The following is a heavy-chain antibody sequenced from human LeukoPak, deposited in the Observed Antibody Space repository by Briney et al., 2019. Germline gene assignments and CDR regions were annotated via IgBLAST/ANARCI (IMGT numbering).Heavy chain of an antibody. CDR2: ISAYNGNT. V-gene: IGHV1-18*01. Sequence: ASVKVSCKASGYIFTSHGISWVRQAPGQGLEWMGWISAYNGNTNYAQELQGRVTMTTDTSTSTAYMELRSLRSDDTAVYYCARGGFSGYYDSSGFTTDYWGQGTLVTVSS. CDR1: GYIFTSHG. D-gene: IGHD3-22*01. CDR3: ARGGFSGYYDSSGFTTDY. J-gene: IGHJ4*02.